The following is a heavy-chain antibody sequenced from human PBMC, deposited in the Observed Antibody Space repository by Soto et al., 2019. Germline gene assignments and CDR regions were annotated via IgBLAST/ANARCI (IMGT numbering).Heavy chain of an antibody. V-gene: IGHV1-2*02. D-gene: IGHD6-13*01. Sequence: SXKGSFKASAFNXYYLHWLRQAPGQGLEWMGRINPNTGVTNYSQRFQGRVTMTSDTSITTAFIDLSNADFDDTAVYYCALERQLNSPSDGFDIWGQGTMVTVSS. CDR3: ALERQLNSPSDGFDI. CDR1: AFNXYY. CDR2: INPNTGVT. J-gene: IGHJ3*02.